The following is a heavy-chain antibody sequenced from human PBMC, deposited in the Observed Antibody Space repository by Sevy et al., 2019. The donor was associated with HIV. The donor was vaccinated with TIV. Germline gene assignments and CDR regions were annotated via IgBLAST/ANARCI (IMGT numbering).Heavy chain of an antibody. V-gene: IGHV3-48*03. D-gene: IGHD4-17*01. J-gene: IGHJ4*02. Sequence: GGSLRLSCTASGFSFSSYEMNWVRQAPGKGLESVSYITNSGSSIYYSDSVRGRFTVSRDNAKNSLYLQMKSLRAEDTAVYYCARDLPPSATTVAHFDYWGRGALVTVSS. CDR3: ARDLPPSATTVAHFDY. CDR2: ITNSGSSI. CDR1: GFSFSSYE.